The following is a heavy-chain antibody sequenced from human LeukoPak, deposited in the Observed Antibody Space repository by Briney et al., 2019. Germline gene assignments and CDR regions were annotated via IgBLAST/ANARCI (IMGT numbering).Heavy chain of an antibody. CDR3: AKYHRAVAGRYYFDY. Sequence: GGSLRLSCAASGFTFSNYAMSWVRQAPGKGLEWVSAISGSASSTYHADSVKGWFTISRDNSKNTLYLQMNSLRAEDTAVYYCAKYHRAVAGRYYFDYWGQGTLVTVSS. D-gene: IGHD6-19*01. CDR2: ISGSASST. CDR1: GFTFSNYA. J-gene: IGHJ4*02. V-gene: IGHV3-23*01.